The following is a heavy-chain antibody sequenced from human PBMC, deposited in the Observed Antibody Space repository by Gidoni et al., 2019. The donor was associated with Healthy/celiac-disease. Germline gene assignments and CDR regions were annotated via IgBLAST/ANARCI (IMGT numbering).Heavy chain of an antibody. CDR3: ARPSDDYYDSSGFDY. V-gene: IGHV4-39*01. J-gene: IGHJ4*02. D-gene: IGHD3-22*01. CDR1: GGSISSSSYY. CDR2: IYYSGST. Sequence: QLQLQESGPGLVKPSETLSLTCTVSGGSISSSSYYWGWIRQPPGKGLEWIGSIYYSGSTYYNPSLKSRVTISVDTSKNQFSLKLSSVTAADTAVYYCARPSDDYYDSSGFDYWGQGTLVTVSS.